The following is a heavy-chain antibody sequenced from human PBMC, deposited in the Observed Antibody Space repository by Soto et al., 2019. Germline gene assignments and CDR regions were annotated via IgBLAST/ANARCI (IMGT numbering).Heavy chain of an antibody. Sequence: GRSLRLSCVASGFTFSSYSMVWVRQAPGKGLEWISYIFATSTTIYYADSVKGRFTVSRDNTQNTLYLQMNSLRAEDTAVYYCAKDVFAMIVVAPGPIDAFDICGQGTMVTVSS. D-gene: IGHD3-22*01. V-gene: IGHV3-48*04. J-gene: IGHJ3*02. CDR3: AKDVFAMIVVAPGPIDAFDI. CDR1: GFTFSSYS. CDR2: IFATSTTI.